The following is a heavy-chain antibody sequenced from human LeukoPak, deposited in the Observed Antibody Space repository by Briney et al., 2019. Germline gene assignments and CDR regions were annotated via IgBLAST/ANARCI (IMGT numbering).Heavy chain of an antibody. D-gene: IGHD3-22*01. CDR3: ARGPVDSSGYPYYFDY. V-gene: IGHV4-39*07. CDR2: VDYSGST. Sequence: SETLSLTCTVSGGSINSSRYYWGWIRQPPEKGLEWIGSVDYSGSTYYSPSLKSRVTISVDTSKRQFSLKLISVTAADTAVYYCARGPVDSSGYPYYFDYWGQGTLVTVSS. J-gene: IGHJ4*02. CDR1: GGSINSSRYY.